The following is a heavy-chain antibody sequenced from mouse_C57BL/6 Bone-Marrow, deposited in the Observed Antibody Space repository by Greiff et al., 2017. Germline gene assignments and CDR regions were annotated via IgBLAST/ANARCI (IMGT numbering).Heavy chain of an antibody. CDR1: GFTFSSYG. D-gene: IGHD4-1*01. CDR3: AGGGPWDVGFAY. Sequence: EVKLVESGGDLVKPGGSLKLSCAASGFTFSSYGMSWVRQTPDKRLEWVATISSGGSYTYYPDSVKGRFTISRDNAKNTLYLQMSSLKSEDTAMYYCAGGGPWDVGFAYWGQGTLVTVSA. CDR2: ISSGGSYT. V-gene: IGHV5-6*01. J-gene: IGHJ3*01.